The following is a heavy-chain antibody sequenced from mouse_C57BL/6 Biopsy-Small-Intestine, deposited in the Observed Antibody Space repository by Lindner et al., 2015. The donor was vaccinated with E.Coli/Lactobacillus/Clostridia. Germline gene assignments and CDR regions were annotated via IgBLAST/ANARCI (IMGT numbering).Heavy chain of an antibody. V-gene: IGHV1-81*01. D-gene: IGHD4-1*01. CDR2: IYPRSGNT. CDR1: GYTFTSYG. Sequence: VQLQESGAELARPGASVKLSCKASGYTFTSYGISWVKQRTGQGLEWIGEIYPRSGNTYYNEKFKGKATLTADKSSSTAYMELRSLTSEDSAVYFCARGDLGAMDYWGQGTSVTVSS. CDR3: ARGDLGAMDY. J-gene: IGHJ4*01.